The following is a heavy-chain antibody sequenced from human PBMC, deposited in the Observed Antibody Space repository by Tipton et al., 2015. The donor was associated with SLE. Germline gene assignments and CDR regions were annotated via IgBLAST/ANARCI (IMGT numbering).Heavy chain of an antibody. CDR2: IIPITGTP. CDR1: GGTFNSYV. CDR3: ATPKSSNYFYYYMDV. V-gene: IGHV1-69*05. Sequence: QSGPEVKKPGSSVKVSCKASGGTFNSYVISWVRQAPGQGLEWVGGIIPITGTPNYAQRFQGRVTITMDESTSTTYMELSSLRSEDTAVYYCATPKSSNYFYYYMDVWGKGTTVTVSS. D-gene: IGHD6-19*01. J-gene: IGHJ6*03.